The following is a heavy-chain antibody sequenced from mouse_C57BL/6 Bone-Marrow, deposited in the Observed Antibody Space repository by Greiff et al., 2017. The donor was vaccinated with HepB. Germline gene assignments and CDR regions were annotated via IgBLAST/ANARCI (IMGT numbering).Heavy chain of an antibody. CDR1: GFTFSDYY. Sequence: EVMLVESEGGLVQPGSSMKLSCTASGFTFSDYYMAWVRQVPEKGLEWVANINYDGSSTYYLDSLKSRFIISRDNAKNILYLQMSSLKSEDTATYYCARVLIRYAMDYWGQGTSVTVSS. CDR2: INYDGSST. CDR3: ARVLIRYAMDY. V-gene: IGHV5-16*01. J-gene: IGHJ4*01.